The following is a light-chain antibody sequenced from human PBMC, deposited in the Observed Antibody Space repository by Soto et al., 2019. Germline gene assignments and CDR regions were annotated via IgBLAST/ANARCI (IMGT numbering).Light chain of an antibody. Sequence: EIVMTHSPATLSVSPGERATLSCRASQSVSSNLAWYQQKPGQAPRLFIYGASTRATGIPARFSGSGSGTEFTLTISSLQSEDFAVYYCQQYNNWPRTFGQGTKVDIK. V-gene: IGKV3-15*01. CDR2: GAS. CDR1: QSVSSN. J-gene: IGKJ1*01. CDR3: QQYNNWPRT.